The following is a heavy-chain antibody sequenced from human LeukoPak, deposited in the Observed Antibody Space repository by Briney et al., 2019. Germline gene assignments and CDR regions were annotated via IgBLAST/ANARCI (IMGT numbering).Heavy chain of an antibody. CDR3: ARHEFDSGSLPYFDY. CDR1: GGSIRGYY. CDR2: IYYSGST. V-gene: IGHV4-59*08. D-gene: IGHD3-10*01. Sequence: PSETLSLTCTVSGGSIRGYYWSWIRQPPGKGLEWIGYIYYSGSTNYNPSLKSRVTKSVDTSKNQLSLKLSAVTAADTAVYYCARHEFDSGSLPYFDYWGQGILVTVSS. J-gene: IGHJ4*02.